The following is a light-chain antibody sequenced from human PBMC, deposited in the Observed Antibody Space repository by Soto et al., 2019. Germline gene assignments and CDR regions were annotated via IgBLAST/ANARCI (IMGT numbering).Light chain of an antibody. V-gene: IGKV1-9*01. Sequence: SLAFLSPSIRESVTITCRASQVISTSLAWYQVKPGKAPKLLIYDASNLEAGVPSRFRGSGSGTDFTLTISSLEPEDFAVYYCQQLTSWLPSNTFAHGGRPEIK. CDR3: QQLTSWLPSNT. J-gene: IGKJ5*01. CDR1: QVISTS. CDR2: DAS.